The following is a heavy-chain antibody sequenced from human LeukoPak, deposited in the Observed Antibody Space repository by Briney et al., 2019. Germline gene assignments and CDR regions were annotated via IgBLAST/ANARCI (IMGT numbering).Heavy chain of an antibody. J-gene: IGHJ4*02. V-gene: IGHV4-38-2*02. D-gene: IGHD3-22*01. CDR3: ARDPGYYDTSGYPAYFDY. CDR2: IFHSGST. Sequence: SETLSLTCTVSGGSISSGYYWGWIRQPPGKGLEWIGTIFHSGSTYYNPSLRSRVTLSVDTSKNQFSLKLSSVTAADTAVYYCARDPGYYDTSGYPAYFDYWGQGALVTVSS. CDR1: GGSISSGYY.